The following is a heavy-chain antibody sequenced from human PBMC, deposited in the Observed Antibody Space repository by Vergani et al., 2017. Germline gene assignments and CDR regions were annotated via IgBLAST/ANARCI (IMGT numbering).Heavy chain of an antibody. CDR2: IYHSGST. J-gene: IGHJ5*02. D-gene: IGHD2-15*01. CDR3: ARXGGGSGPYLFGFDP. Sequence: QVQLQESGPGLVKPSETLSLTCAVSGYSISSGYYWGWIRQPPGKGLEWIGRIYHSGSTYYNPSLKSRVTISVDTSKNQFSLKLSSVTAADTAVYYCARXGGGSGPYLFGFDPWGQGTLVTVSS. V-gene: IGHV4-38-2*01. CDR1: GYSISSGYY.